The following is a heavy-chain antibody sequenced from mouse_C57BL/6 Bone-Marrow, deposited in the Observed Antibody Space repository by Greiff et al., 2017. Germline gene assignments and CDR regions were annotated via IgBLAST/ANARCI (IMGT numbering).Heavy chain of an antibody. CDR2: ISYDGSN. Sequence: EVKLQESGPGLVKPSQSLSLTCSVTGYSITSGYYWNWIRQFPGNKLEWMGYISYDGSNKYNPSLKNRISITRDTSKNQFFLKLNSVTTEDTATYYCAPLRRGYYFDDWGQGTTLTVSS. CDR1: GYSITSGYY. CDR3: APLRRGYYFDD. D-gene: IGHD2-12*01. V-gene: IGHV3-6*01. J-gene: IGHJ2*01.